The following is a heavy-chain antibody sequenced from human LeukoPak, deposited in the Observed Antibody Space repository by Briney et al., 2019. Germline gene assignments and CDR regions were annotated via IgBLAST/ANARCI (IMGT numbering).Heavy chain of an antibody. J-gene: IGHJ4*02. V-gene: IGHV3-33*01. CDR3: ARDTQQLGGLDY. CDR2: IWYDGSNK. D-gene: IGHD6-13*01. Sequence: PGGSLKLSCAASGFTFSSYGMHWVRQAPGKGLEWVAVIWYDGSNKYYADSVKGRFTISRDNSKNTLYLQMNSLRAEDTAVYYCARDTQQLGGLDYWGQGTLVTVSS. CDR1: GFTFSSYG.